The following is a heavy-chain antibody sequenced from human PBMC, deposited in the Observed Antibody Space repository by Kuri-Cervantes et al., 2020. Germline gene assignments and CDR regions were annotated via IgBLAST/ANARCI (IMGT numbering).Heavy chain of an antibody. V-gene: IGHV4-61*05. CDR3: ARTKGTGDSARLDFDY. Sequence: SETLSLTCNVSGDSVSSNNYYWSWIRQPPGKGLEWIGYVYGSGSTKYSPSLKSRVTISVDKSKNQFSLKLSSVTAADTAVYYCARTKGTGDSARLDFDYWGQGTLVTVSS. CDR2: VYGSGST. J-gene: IGHJ4*02. D-gene: IGHD7-27*01. CDR1: GDSVSSNNYY.